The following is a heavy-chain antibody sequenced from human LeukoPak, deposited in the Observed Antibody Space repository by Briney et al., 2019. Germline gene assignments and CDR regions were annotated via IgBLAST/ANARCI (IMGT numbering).Heavy chain of an antibody. J-gene: IGHJ4*02. CDR2: IYDGGNT. Sequence: SETLSLTCSASYSMSSSFSWGWIRQSPGKGLEWIGSIYDGGNTYYNPSLKSRVTMSVDTSKNQFSLKLNSVTATDTAVYYCARDRDLRWFYYWGQGTLDTVSS. CDR1: YSMSSSFS. V-gene: IGHV4-38-2*02. D-gene: IGHD2-21*01. CDR3: ARDRDLRWFYY.